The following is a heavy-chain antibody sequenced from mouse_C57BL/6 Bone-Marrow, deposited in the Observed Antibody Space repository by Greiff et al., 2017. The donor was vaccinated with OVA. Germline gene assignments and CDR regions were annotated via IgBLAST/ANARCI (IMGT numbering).Heavy chain of an antibody. D-gene: IGHD1-1*01. CDR2: INPYNGDT. J-gene: IGHJ4*01. V-gene: IGHV1-20*01. CDR3: ASPYGSSPYYAMDY. CDR1: GYSFTGYF. Sequence: VQLQQSGPELVKPGDSVKISCKASGYSFTGYFMNWVMQSHGKSLEWIGRINPYNGDTFYNQKFKGKATLTVDKSSSTAHMELRSLTSGDSAVYYCASPYGSSPYYAMDYWGQGTSVTVSS.